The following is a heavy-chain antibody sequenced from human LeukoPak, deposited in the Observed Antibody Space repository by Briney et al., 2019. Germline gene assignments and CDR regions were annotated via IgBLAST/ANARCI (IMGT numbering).Heavy chain of an antibody. CDR2: ISAYNGNT. CDR3: ARYWNYDAFDI. CDR1: GYTFTSYG. J-gene: IGHJ3*02. Sequence: ASVKVSCKASGYTFTSYGISWVRQAPGQGLEWMGWISAYNGNTNYAQKLQGRVTITADESTSTAYMELSSLRSEDTAVYYCARYWNYDAFDIWGQGTMVTVSS. D-gene: IGHD1-7*01. V-gene: IGHV1-18*01.